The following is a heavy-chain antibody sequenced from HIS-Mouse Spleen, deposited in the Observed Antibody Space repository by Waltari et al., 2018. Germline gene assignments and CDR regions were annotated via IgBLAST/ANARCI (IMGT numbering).Heavy chain of an antibody. V-gene: IGHV4-59*01. CDR3: ARKEWLRAFDI. CDR2: IYYSGST. D-gene: IGHD5-12*01. CDR1: GGSISSYY. Sequence: QVQLQESGPGLVKPSETLSLTCTVSGGSISSYYWSWIRQPPGKGLEWIGYIYYSGSTNYNPSLKSRVTISVDTSKNQFSLKLSSVTAADTAVYYCARKEWLRAFDIWGQGTMVTVSS. J-gene: IGHJ3*02.